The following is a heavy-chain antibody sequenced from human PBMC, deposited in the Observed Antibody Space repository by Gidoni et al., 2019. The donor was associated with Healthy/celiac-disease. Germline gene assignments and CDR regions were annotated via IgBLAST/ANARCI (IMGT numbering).Heavy chain of an antibody. CDR2: IYHSGST. D-gene: IGHD3-22*01. J-gene: IGHJ4*02. Sequence: QVQLQESGPGLVKPSETLSLTCAVSGYSISSGYYWGWIRQPPGKGLEWIGSIYHSGSTYYNPSLKSRVTISVDTSKNQFSLKLSSVTAADTAVYYCATKPDISGTPYYFDYWGQGTLVTVSS. CDR3: ATKPDISGTPYYFDY. V-gene: IGHV4-38-2*01. CDR1: GYSISSGYY.